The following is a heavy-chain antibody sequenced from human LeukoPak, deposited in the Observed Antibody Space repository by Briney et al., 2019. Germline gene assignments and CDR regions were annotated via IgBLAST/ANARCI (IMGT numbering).Heavy chain of an antibody. V-gene: IGHV3-30*03. CDR2: ISYDGSNK. CDR3: ALGEYSGYDFQSAPMPPFGY. J-gene: IGHJ4*02. CDR1: GFTFSSYG. Sequence: GRSLRLSCAASGFTFSSYGMHWVRQAPGKGLEWVAVISYDGSNKYYADSVKGRFTISRDNPKNTLYLQMNSLRAEDTAVYYCALGEYSGYDFQSAPMPPFGYWGQGTLVTVSS. D-gene: IGHD5-12*01.